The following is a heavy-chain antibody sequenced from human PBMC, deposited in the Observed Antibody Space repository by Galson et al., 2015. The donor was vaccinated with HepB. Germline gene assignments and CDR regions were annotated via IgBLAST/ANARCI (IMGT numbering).Heavy chain of an antibody. CDR3: AGGSSNWSGY. CDR1: GFSFSTYW. V-gene: IGHV3-74*01. D-gene: IGHD6-13*01. Sequence: SLRLSCAASGFSFSTYWMHWVRQAPGEGLVWVSRTNSDGSSTSYADSVKGRFTMSRDNAKKTLFLQMNSLRAEDTAVYYCAGGSSNWSGYWGQGTLVTVSS. J-gene: IGHJ4*02. CDR2: TNSDGSST.